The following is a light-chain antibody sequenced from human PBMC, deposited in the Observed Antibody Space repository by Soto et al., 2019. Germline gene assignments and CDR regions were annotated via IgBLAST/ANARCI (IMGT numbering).Light chain of an antibody. CDR3: QQRYIGLT. V-gene: IGKV3-11*01. CDR2: DAS. Sequence: EIVLTQSPVTLSLSPGERATLSCRASQGVSRYLAWYQQKRGQAPRLLVYDASNRATGIPARFSGSGSGTDFTLTISSLEPEDFAVYYCQQRYIGLTFGGGTKVEMK. CDR1: QGVSRY. J-gene: IGKJ4*01.